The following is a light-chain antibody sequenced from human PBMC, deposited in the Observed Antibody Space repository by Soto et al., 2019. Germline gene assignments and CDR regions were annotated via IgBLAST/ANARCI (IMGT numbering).Light chain of an antibody. J-gene: IGLJ3*02. Sequence: QSVLTQPPSASGSPGQSVTISCSGTFNDVGGYNYVSWYQQHPGKAPKVIIYEVYKRPSGVPDRFSGSKSGKTASLTVSGLQADDEADYNCSSYVGNNNLVFGGGTKVTVL. V-gene: IGLV2-8*01. CDR2: EVY. CDR1: FNDVGGYNY. CDR3: SSYVGNNNLV.